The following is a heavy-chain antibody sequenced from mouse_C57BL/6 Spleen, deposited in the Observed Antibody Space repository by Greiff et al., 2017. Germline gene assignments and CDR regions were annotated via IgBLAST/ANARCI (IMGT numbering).Heavy chain of an antibody. V-gene: IGHV1-18*01. J-gene: IGHJ1*03. CDR2: INPNNGGT. Sequence: EVQLQQSGPELVKPGASVKIPCKASGYTFTDYNMDWVKQSHGKSLEWIGDINPNNGGTIYNQKFKGKATLTVDKSSSTAYMELRSLTSEDTAVYYCARPYYGSSSWYFDVWGTGTTVTVSS. CDR1: GYTFTDYN. CDR3: ARPYYGSSSWYFDV. D-gene: IGHD1-1*01.